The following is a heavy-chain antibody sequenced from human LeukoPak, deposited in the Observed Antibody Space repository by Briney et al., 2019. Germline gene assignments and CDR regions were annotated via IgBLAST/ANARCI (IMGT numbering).Heavy chain of an antibody. CDR1: GSTFSSYA. V-gene: IGHV3-23*01. CDR3: AKDRSSYNWNDVFDY. Sequence: GGSLRLSCAASGSTFSSYAMSWVRQAPGKGLEWVSAISGSGGSTYYADSVKGRFTISRDNSKNTLYLQMNSLRAEDTAVYYCAKDRSSYNWNDVFDYWGQGTLVTVSS. CDR2: ISGSGGST. J-gene: IGHJ4*02. D-gene: IGHD1-1*01.